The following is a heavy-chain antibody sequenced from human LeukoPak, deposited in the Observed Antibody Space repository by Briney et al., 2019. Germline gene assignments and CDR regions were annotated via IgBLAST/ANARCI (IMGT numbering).Heavy chain of an antibody. CDR3: ARDPAVQGFDWLADH. V-gene: IGHV3-33*01. CDR2: IWYDGSNK. D-gene: IGHD3-9*01. J-gene: IGHJ4*02. Sequence: GGSLRLSCAASGFTFSSYGMHWVRQAPGKGLEWVAVIWYDGSNKYYADSVKGRFTISRDNSKNTLYLQMNSLRAEDTAVYYCARDPAVQGFDWLADHWGQGTLVTVSS. CDR1: GFTFSSYG.